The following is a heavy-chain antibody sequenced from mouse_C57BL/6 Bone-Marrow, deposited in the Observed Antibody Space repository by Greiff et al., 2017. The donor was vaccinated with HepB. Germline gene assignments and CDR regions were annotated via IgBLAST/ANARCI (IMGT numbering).Heavy chain of an antibody. J-gene: IGHJ2*01. CDR2: IYPRSGNT. D-gene: IGHD1-1*01. CDR1: GYTFTSYG. Sequence: QVHVKQSGAELARPGASVKLSCKASGYTFTSYGISWVKQRTGQGLEWIGEIYPRSGNTYYNEKFKGKATLTADKSSSTAYMELRSLTSEDSAVYFCARRATTVVFDYWGQGTTLTVSS. CDR3: ARRATTVVFDY. V-gene: IGHV1-81*01.